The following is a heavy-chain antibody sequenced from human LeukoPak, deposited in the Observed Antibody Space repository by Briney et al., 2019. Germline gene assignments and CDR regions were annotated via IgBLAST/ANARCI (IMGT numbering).Heavy chain of an antibody. D-gene: IGHD7-27*01. CDR2: IYFIGTT. V-gene: IGHV4-59*12. Sequence: PSETLSLTCTVSGGSTSSYYWGWIRQPPGKGLEWIGYIYFIGTTQYNPSLESRVTVSLDTSKNQFSLKLTSVTAADTAVYYCARELGWGSAGSWYFDLWGRGTLVTVSS. J-gene: IGHJ2*01. CDR3: ARELGWGSAGSWYFDL. CDR1: GGSTSSYY.